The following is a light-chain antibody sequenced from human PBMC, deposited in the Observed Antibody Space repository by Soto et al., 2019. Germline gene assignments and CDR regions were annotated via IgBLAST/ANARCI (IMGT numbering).Light chain of an antibody. CDR1: SSNIGAGYD. CDR3: QSYDSSLSGVV. CDR2: GNS. V-gene: IGLV1-40*01. J-gene: IGLJ2*01. Sequence: QSVLTQPPSVSGAPGKRVTISCTGSSSNIGAGYDVHWYQHLPGTAPKLLIYGNSNRPSGVPDRFSGSKSGTSASLAITGLQAEDEADYCCQSYDSSLSGVVFGGGTKLTVL.